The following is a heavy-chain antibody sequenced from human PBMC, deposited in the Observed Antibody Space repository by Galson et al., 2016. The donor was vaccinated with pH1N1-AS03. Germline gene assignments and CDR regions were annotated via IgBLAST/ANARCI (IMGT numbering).Heavy chain of an antibody. CDR1: GGSSSSQA. D-gene: IGHD3-9*01. Sequence: SVKVSCKGSGGSSSSQAVNWVRQAPGQGLEWVGRIIPNRGTATYGQKLQGRVTITADTSTETAHMELISLTSEDTAVYYCARDRYFDETGRYFYESEYWGQETLVTVSS. V-gene: IGHV1-69*04. CDR2: IIPNRGTA. CDR3: ARDRYFDETGRYFYESEY. J-gene: IGHJ4*02.